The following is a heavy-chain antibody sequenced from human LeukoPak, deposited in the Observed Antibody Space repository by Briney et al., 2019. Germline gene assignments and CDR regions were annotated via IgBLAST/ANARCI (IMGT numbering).Heavy chain of an antibody. CDR2: VNPGGNT. D-gene: IGHD2-8*01. J-gene: IGHJ5*02. CDR1: NGSFSGYY. V-gene: IGHV4-34*01. Sequence: PSETLSLTCAVYNGSFSGYYWSWIRQSPGNGLEWIGEVNPGGNTNYNPSLRSRVTISLDTSKNHFSLKLRSVTAADTAVYNCARAAWNGGGEFDPWGQGTLVTVSS. CDR3: ARAAWNGGGEFDP.